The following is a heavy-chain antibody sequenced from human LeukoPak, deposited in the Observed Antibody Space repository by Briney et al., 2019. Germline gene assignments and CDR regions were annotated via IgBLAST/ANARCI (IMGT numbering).Heavy chain of an antibody. D-gene: IGHD2-15*01. CDR3: AAGSGPVWLGQQDDAFDI. Sequence: PSETLSLTCTVSGGSISSYYWSWIRQPPGKGLEWIGYIYYSGSTNYNPSLKSRVTISVDTSKNQFSLKLSSVTAADTAVYYCAAGSGPVWLGQQDDAFDIWGQGTMVTVSS. CDR2: IYYSGST. J-gene: IGHJ3*02. V-gene: IGHV4-59*01. CDR1: GGSISSYY.